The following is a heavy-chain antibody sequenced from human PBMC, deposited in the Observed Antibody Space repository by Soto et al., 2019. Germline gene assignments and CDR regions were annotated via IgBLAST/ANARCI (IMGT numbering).Heavy chain of an antibody. CDR2: IIPIFGTA. J-gene: IGHJ5*02. V-gene: IGHV1-69*13. Sequence: SVKVSCKASGGTFSSYSISWVRQAPGQGLEWMGGIIPIFGTANYAQKFQGRVTITADESTSTAYMELSSLRSEDTAVYYCATFGGITMVRGTNWFDPWGQGTLVTVSS. CDR1: GGTFSSYS. CDR3: ATFGGITMVRGTNWFDP. D-gene: IGHD3-10*01.